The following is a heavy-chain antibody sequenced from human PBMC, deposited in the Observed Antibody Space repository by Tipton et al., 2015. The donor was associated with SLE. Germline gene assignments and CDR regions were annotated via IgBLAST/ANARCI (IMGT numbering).Heavy chain of an antibody. CDR1: GGSFSGYY. J-gene: IGHJ3*02. Sequence: TLSLTCAVYGGSFSGYYWSWIRQPPGKGLEWIGEISHSGSTNYNPSLKSRVTISVDTSKNQFPLKLRFVTAADTAVYYCARHFYGSGSYWAHHVAFDIWGQGTMVTVSS. V-gene: IGHV4-34*01. CDR2: ISHSGST. D-gene: IGHD3-10*01. CDR3: ARHFYGSGSYWAHHVAFDI.